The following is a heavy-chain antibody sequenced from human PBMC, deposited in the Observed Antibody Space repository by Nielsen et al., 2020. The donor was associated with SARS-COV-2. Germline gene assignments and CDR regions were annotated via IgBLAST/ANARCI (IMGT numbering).Heavy chain of an antibody. V-gene: IGHV5-51*01. D-gene: IGHD4-17*01. CDR1: GYSFISYW. CDR3: ARSPTVTTRYYYYGMDV. J-gene: IGHJ6*02. Sequence: TVSCKGSGYSFISYWIAWVRQMPAEGLELMGIIYPGDSDTRYSPSFQGQVTISADMSVSTAYLRWRSLKASDTAMYYCARSPTVTTRYYYYGMDVWGQGTTVTVSS. CDR2: IYPGDSDT.